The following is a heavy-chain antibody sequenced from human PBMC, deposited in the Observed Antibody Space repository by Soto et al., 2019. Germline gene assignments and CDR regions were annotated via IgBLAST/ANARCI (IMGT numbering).Heavy chain of an antibody. J-gene: IGHJ2*01. Sequence: SEALSLTCTVSGGSVSSTSYYWSWIRQPPGKGLEWIGYIYYSGSTNYNPSLKSRVTISVDTSKNQFSLKLSSVTAADTAVYYCARGWYFDLWGRGTLVTVSS. CDR2: IYYSGST. V-gene: IGHV4-61*01. CDR3: ARGWYFDL. CDR1: GGSVSSTSYY.